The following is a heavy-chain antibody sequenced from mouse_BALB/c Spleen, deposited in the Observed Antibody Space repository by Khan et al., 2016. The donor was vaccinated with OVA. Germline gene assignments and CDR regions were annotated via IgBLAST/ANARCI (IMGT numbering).Heavy chain of an antibody. Sequence: IQLVQSGPELMKPGASVKISCKASGYSFSTYYIHWVTLSHGKTLEWIGYIDPFNGGVTYNQKFKGKATLTIDKSSSTAYMHLTSLTSEDSAVYYCARHSSTSWFAYWGQGTLVTVSA. V-gene: IGHV1S135*01. CDR3: ARHSSTSWFAY. CDR2: IDPFNGGV. D-gene: IGHD1-1*01. CDR1: GYSFSTYY. J-gene: IGHJ3*01.